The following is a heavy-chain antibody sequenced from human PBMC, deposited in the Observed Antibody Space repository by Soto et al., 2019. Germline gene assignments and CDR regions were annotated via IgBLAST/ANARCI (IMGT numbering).Heavy chain of an antibody. D-gene: IGHD6-19*01. CDR3: VRHLRAVAAAMVY. CDR2: SHYSGTT. J-gene: IGHJ4*02. Sequence: PSETLSLTCRVSGDSISDTIYYWGWVRQSPGKGLEWIGSSHYSGTTQFHPSLKTRVTISVDSSKNEFSLRLRSVTAADTGVYCCVRHLRAVAAAMVYWGQGIPVTVSS. CDR1: GDSISDTIYY. V-gene: IGHV4-39*01.